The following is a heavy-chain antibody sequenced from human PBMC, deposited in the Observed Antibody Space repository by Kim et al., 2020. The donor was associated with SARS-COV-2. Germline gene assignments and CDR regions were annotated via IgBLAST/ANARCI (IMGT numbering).Heavy chain of an antibody. D-gene: IGHD6-13*01. J-gene: IGHJ6*01. V-gene: IGHV3-23*01. CDR3: AKGIAAGGTFCYYYYGM. Sequence: GGSLRLSCAASGFTFSSYAMSWVRQAPGKGLEWVSSIGSSGTSTYYADSVKGRFTISRDNSNNSLYLQMNSLRAEDTAVYYCAKGIAAGGTFCYYYYGM. CDR1: GFTFSSYA. CDR2: IGSSGTST.